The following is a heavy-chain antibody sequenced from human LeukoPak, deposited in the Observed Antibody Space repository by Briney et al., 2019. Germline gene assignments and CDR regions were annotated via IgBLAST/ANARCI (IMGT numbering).Heavy chain of an antibody. CDR3: ARVNWVNDY. CDR1: GGSISSSGYF. Sequence: SETLSLTCTVSGGSISSSGYFWSWIRQPPGKGLEWIGYIYHTGSTYYNPSLKSRLTISVDTSKNQFSLKLSSVTAADTAVYYCARVNWVNDYWGQGTLVTVSS. CDR2: IYHTGST. J-gene: IGHJ4*02. V-gene: IGHV4-30-2*01. D-gene: IGHD7-27*01.